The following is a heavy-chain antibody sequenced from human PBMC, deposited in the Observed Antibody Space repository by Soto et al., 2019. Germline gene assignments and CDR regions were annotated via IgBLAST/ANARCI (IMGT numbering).Heavy chain of an antibody. Sequence: PGRSLRLSCAASGFSFSSPAMNWVRQAPGKGLEWVSIINSIGSSTMYADSVKGRFTISRDNAKNTLYLQMNPLRAEDTAVYYCVRGYDSTWYNAFDFWGQGTMVTVSS. CDR2: INSIGSST. CDR1: GFSFSSPA. CDR3: VRGYDSTWYNAFDF. D-gene: IGHD6-13*01. J-gene: IGHJ3*01. V-gene: IGHV3-74*03.